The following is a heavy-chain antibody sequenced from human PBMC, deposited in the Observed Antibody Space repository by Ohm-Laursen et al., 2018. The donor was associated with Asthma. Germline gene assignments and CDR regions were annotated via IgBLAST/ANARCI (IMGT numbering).Heavy chain of an antibody. J-gene: IGHJ4*02. CDR1: GFTFSSYW. CDR2: GGSYYDGGLK. CDR3: ARDVMEWYLPAFDF. D-gene: IGHD3-3*01. V-gene: IGHV3-30-3*01. Sequence: SLRLSCAASGFTFSSYWMHWVRQAPGKGLEWVAVGGSYYDGGLKYYADSVNGRFTVSRDDSKNTLYLQMNSLRPDDTAVYYCARDVMEWYLPAFDFWGQGTLVTVSS.